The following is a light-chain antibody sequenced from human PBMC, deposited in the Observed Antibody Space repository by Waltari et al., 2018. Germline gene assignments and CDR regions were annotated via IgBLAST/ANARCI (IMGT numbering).Light chain of an antibody. Sequence: EIVLTQSPGTLSLSLGERATLSCRASQSVSRALAWYQQKPGQAPRLPLYGASTRATGIPDRFSGSGSGTDFSLTISRLEPDDFAVYYCQHYLRLPVTFGQGTTVEI. CDR3: QHYLRLPVT. V-gene: IGKV3-20*01. CDR1: QSVSRA. J-gene: IGKJ1*01. CDR2: GAS.